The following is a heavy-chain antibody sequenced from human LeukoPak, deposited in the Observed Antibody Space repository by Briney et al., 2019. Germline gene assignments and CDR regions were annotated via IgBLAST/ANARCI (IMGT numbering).Heavy chain of an antibody. D-gene: IGHD3-10*01. V-gene: IGHV3-30*02. J-gene: IGHJ4*02. CDR2: IRYDGSNK. CDR1: GFTFSSYG. CDR3: AKEMVLLWFGDSRLFDY. Sequence: PGGSLRLSCAASGFTFSSYGMHWVRQAPGKGLEWVAFIRYDGSNKYYADSVKGRFTISRDNSKNTLYLQMNSLRAEDTAVYYCAKEMVLLWFGDSRLFDYWGQGTLVTVSS.